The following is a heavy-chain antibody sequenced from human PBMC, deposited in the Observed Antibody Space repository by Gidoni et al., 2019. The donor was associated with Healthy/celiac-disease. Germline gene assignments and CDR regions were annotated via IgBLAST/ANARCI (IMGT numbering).Heavy chain of an antibody. J-gene: IGHJ6*03. CDR2: MNPNSGNT. CDR1: GYTFTSYD. Sequence: QVQLVQSGAEVKKPGASVKVSCKASGYTFTSYDINWVRQATGQGLEWMGWMNPNSGNTGYAQKFQGRVTMTRNTSISTAYMELSSLRSEDTAVYYCVLLEGKLEYSVMDVWGKGTTVTVSS. V-gene: IGHV1-8*01. D-gene: IGHD3-3*01. CDR3: VLLEGKLEYSVMDV.